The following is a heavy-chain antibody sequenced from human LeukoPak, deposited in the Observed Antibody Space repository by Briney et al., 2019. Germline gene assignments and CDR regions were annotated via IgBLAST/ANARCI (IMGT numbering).Heavy chain of an antibody. V-gene: IGHV5-51*01. Sequence: GESLKISCKASGYSFSTYWIGWVRQMSGKGLEWVGSIYPGDSATRYSPSFQGHVTISADKSITTAYLQWTSLKASDSAMYYCARLQSLLGTTIDFDYRGQGTLVTVSS. CDR2: IYPGDSAT. CDR1: GYSFSTYW. CDR3: ARLQSLLGTTIDFDY. J-gene: IGHJ4*02. D-gene: IGHD1-26*01.